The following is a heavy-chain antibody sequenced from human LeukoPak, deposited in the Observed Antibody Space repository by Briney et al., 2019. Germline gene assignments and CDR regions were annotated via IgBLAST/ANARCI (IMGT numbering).Heavy chain of an antibody. V-gene: IGHV3-30*04. CDR2: VLYDGSNK. D-gene: IGHD2-21*01. Sequence: GRSQTLSCAASGFTFTLYTMHWVRQAPGKGLEWVAVVLYDGSNKYYADSVKGRFTLSRDNSKNTVSLQMNTLRADDTAVYYCVRDNYGGILDFWGQGTLVTVPS. CDR1: GFTFTLYT. CDR3: VRDNYGGILDF. J-gene: IGHJ4*02.